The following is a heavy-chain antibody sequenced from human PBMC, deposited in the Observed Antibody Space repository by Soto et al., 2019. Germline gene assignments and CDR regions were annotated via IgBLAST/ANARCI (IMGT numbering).Heavy chain of an antibody. Sequence: SETLSLTCAVYGGSFSGYYWSWIRQPPGKGLEWIGEINHSGSTNYNPSLKSRVTISVDTSKNQFSLKLSSVTAADTAVYYCARTTPYYYYGTDVWGQGTTVTVS. CDR2: INHSGST. CDR3: ARTTPYYYYGTDV. J-gene: IGHJ6*02. D-gene: IGHD1-26*01. CDR1: GGSFSGYY. V-gene: IGHV4-34*01.